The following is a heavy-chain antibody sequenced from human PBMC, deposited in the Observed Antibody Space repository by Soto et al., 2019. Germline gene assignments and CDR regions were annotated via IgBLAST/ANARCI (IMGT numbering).Heavy chain of an antibody. J-gene: IGHJ4*02. CDR2: IKNDGSGT. D-gene: IGHD3-16*02. V-gene: IGHV3-74*03. Sequence: EAQMVEAGGGLVQPGGSLRLSCAAPGFISSDHWMHWVRQAPGKGLVWVSRIKNDGSGTAYADFVKGRFTMSRDNAKNTVYLQMNCLRVEDTAVYYCVVSYTGCPGWWWGQGTLVTVSS. CDR1: GFISSDHW. CDR3: VVSYTGCPGWW.